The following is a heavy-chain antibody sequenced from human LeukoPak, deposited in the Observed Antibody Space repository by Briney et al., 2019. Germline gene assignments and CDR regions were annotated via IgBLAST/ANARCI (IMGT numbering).Heavy chain of an antibody. CDR3: ARASHDYGDYSHLDY. V-gene: IGHV4-4*02. D-gene: IGHD4-17*01. CDR2: IYHSGST. Sequence: SETLSLTCAVSGGSISSRNWWSWVRQPPGKGLEWIGEIYHSGSTNYNPSLKTRVTISVDKSKNQFSLKLSSVTAADTAVYYCARASHDYGDYSHLDYRCQGTLVTVSS. CDR1: GGSISSRNW. J-gene: IGHJ4*02.